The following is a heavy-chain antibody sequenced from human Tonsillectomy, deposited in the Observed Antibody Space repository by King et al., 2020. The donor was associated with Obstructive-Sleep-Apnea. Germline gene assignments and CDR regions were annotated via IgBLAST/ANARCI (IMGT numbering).Heavy chain of an antibody. Sequence: VQLVESGGGVVQPGRSLRLSCAASGFSFSTYAMHWVRQAPGKGLKWVALTSYDGSNKYYAYSVKGRFTISRDNSWNTLYLQMNSLGAEDTAVYYCARGGYGSGSYNYYGMDVWGQGTTVTVSS. J-gene: IGHJ6*02. D-gene: IGHD3-10*01. V-gene: IGHV3-30*04. CDR1: GFSFSTYA. CDR3: ARGGYGSGSYNYYGMDV. CDR2: TSYDGSNK.